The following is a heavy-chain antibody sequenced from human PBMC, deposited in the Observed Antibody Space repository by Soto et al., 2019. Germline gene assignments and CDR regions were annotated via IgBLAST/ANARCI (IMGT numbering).Heavy chain of an antibody. J-gene: IGHJ4*02. CDR1: GFTFSSYS. V-gene: IGHV3-21*02. D-gene: IGHD5-12*01. Sequence: EVQLVESGGGLVKPGGSLRLSCAASGFTFSSYSMNWVRQAPGKGLEWVSIITITGFIDYADSVKGRFTISRDNAKSSLYLQMNSLRAEDTAVYYCARDSREYNPYDYNWGQGTLVTVSS. CDR3: ARDSREYNPYDYN. CDR2: IITITGFI.